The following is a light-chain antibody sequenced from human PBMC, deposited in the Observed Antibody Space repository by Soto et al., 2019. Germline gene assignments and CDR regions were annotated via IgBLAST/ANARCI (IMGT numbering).Light chain of an antibody. CDR2: GAS. J-gene: IGKJ2*01. V-gene: IGKV3-20*01. CDR3: QQYGSSPYT. Sequence: EIVLTQSPGTLSLSPGERATLSCRASQSVSRSYLAWYQQQPGQAPRRLIYGASRRATGSPDRFSGSGSGTDFTLTISRLEPEDFAVYSCQQYGSSPYTCGQGTKLEIK. CDR1: QSVSRSY.